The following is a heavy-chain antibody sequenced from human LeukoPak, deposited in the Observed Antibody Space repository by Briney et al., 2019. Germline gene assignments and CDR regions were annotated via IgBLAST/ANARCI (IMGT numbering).Heavy chain of an antibody. CDR3: ARGSPYCSSTSCSYSYYYYYYMDV. V-gene: IGHV1-18*01. CDR1: GYTFTSYG. CDR2: ISAYNGNT. J-gene: IGHJ6*03. Sequence: ASVKVSCKASGYTFTSYGISWVRQAPGQGLEWMGWISAYNGNTNYAQKLQGRVTMTTDTSTSTAYMELRSLRSEDTAVYYCARGSPYCSSTSCSYSYYYYYYMDVWGKGTTVTVSS. D-gene: IGHD2-2*01.